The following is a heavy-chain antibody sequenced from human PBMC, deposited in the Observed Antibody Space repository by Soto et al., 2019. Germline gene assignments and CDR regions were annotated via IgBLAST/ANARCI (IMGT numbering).Heavy chain of an antibody. CDR2: ISAYNGNT. Sequence: QVQLVQSGAEAKKPGASVKVSCKASGYTFTSYGISWVRQAPGQGLEWMGWISAYNGNTNYAQKLQGRVTMTTDTSTSTAYMELRSLRSDDTAVYYCARAVDYYDSSGYYTHEYFQHWGQGTLVTVSS. CDR3: ARAVDYYDSSGYYTHEYFQH. V-gene: IGHV1-18*01. D-gene: IGHD3-22*01. CDR1: GYTFTSYG. J-gene: IGHJ1*01.